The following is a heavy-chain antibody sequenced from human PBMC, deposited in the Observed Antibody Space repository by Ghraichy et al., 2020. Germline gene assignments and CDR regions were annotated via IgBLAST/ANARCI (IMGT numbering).Heavy chain of an antibody. CDR3: ARDFTKLRYCSGGNCYPGY. J-gene: IGHJ4*02. V-gene: IGHV1-2*02. D-gene: IGHD2-15*01. CDR2: INLNSGGT. CDR1: GYTFIDYY. Sequence: ASVKVSCKTSGYTFIDYYIHWVRQAPGQGLEWMGWINLNSGGTNFAQKLQGRVTMTRDTSISTAYMELSSLRSDDTAIYYCARDFTKLRYCSGGNCYPGYWGQGTLVTVSS.